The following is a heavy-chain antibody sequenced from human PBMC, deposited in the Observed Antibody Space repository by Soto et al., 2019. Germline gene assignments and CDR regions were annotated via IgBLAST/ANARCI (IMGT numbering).Heavy chain of an antibody. J-gene: IGHJ6*02. Sequence: QVQLQESGPGLMKPSQTLSLSCNVYGVSVSSGDYYWSWIRQHAGGGLEWIGYIDRSGSTYYKPSLRGRVLMSVDTSTNQIYLRLLSVTAADTAMYYCARDSGGNSENYYGLDVWGHGTTVTVSS. V-gene: IGHV4-31*03. CDR3: ARDSGGNSENYYGLDV. D-gene: IGHD1-1*01. CDR2: IDRSGST. CDR1: GVSVSSGDYY.